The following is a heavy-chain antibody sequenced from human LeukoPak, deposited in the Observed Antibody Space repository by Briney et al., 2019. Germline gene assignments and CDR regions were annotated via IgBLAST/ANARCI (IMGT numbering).Heavy chain of an antibody. CDR1: GGSITSGTYH. CDR2: IYTSGDT. J-gene: IGHJ5*02. CDR3: ARVSSTIFDP. V-gene: IGHV4-61*02. D-gene: IGHD5/OR15-5a*01. Sequence: SQTLSLTCTVSGGSITSGTYHWNWIRQPAGKGLEWIGRIYTSGDTNYNPSLRSRVAISVDTSKNQFSLKLSSVTAADTAVYYCARVSSTIFDPWGQGTLVTVSS.